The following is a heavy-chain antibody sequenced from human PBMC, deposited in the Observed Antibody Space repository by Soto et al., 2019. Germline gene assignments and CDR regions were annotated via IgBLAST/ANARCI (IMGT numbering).Heavy chain of an antibody. CDR3: ARDRCSSTSCSINWFDP. CDR1: GYTFTSYG. J-gene: IGHJ5*02. V-gene: IGHV1-18*01. Sequence: QVQLVQSGAEVKKPGASVKVSCKASGYTFTSYGISWVRQAPGQGLEWMGWISAYNGNTNYVQKFQCRVTMTTDTSTSTAYMELRSLRSDDTAVYYCARDRCSSTSCSINWFDPWGQGTLVTVSS. D-gene: IGHD2-2*01. CDR2: ISAYNGNT.